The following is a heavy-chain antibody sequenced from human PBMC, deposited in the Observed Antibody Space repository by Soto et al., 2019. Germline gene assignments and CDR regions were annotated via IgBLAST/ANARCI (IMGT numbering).Heavy chain of an antibody. Sequence: SETLSLTCTVSGGSISSYYWSWIRQPPGKGLEWIGYIYYSGSTNYNPSLKSRVTISVDTSKNQFSLKLSSVTAADTAVYYCARGHDILTGYYPFDYWGQGTLVTVSS. J-gene: IGHJ4*02. D-gene: IGHD3-9*01. CDR2: IYYSGST. V-gene: IGHV4-59*01. CDR3: ARGHDILTGYYPFDY. CDR1: GGSISSYY.